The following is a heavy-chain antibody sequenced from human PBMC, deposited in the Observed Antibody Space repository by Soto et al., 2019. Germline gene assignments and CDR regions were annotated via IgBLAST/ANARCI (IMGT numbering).Heavy chain of an antibody. Sequence: PGGSLRLSCAASGFTFSSYAMSWVRRAPGKGLEWVSAISGSGGSTYYADSVKGRFTISRDNSENTLYLQMNSLRAEDTAVYYCAKDRYSSSWFLFDYWGQGTLVTVSS. D-gene: IGHD6-13*01. CDR2: ISGSGGST. CDR3: AKDRYSSSWFLFDY. V-gene: IGHV3-23*01. CDR1: GFTFSSYA. J-gene: IGHJ4*02.